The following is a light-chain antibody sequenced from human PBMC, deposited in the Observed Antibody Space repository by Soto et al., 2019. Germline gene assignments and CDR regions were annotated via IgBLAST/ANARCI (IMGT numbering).Light chain of an antibody. J-gene: IGKJ2*01. CDR1: EDLSSW. V-gene: IGKV1-12*01. CDR2: AAS. Sequence: DIQMTQAPSSVSASVGDRVTITCLASEDLSSWLDWYQQKPGKAPKLLMYAASTLQHWVPSRFRSRGSGTDFTLSSSSLQPKDFATSYCHQANSIPYTFGQGTKLEIK. CDR3: HQANSIPYT.